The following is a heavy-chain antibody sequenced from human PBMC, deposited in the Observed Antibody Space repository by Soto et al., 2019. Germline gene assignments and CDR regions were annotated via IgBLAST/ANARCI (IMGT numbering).Heavy chain of an antibody. CDR2: INRDGSST. V-gene: IGHV3-74*01. D-gene: IGHD1-26*01. CDR3: ASSGSYSWDAFDI. J-gene: IGHJ3*02. Sequence: EVQLVESGGGLVQPGGSLRLSCAASGFTFSNYWMHWVRQAPGKGLVWVSRINRDGSSTNYADSVKGRFTISRDNDKNTLYLQMNSLRAEDTAVYYCASSGSYSWDAFDIWGQGTMVTVSS. CDR1: GFTFSNYW.